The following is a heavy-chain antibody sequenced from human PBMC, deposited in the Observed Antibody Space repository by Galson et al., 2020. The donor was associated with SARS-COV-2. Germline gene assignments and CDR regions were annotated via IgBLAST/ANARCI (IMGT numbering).Heavy chain of an antibody. CDR1: SGSISSSSYY. CDR2: IHYGGSI. J-gene: IGHJ5*01. D-gene: IGHD3-10*01. V-gene: IGHV4-39*07. CDR3: TRGNDGSGSYSSP. Sequence: SETLSLTCTVSSGSISSSSYYWGWIRQPPGKGLEWIANIHYGGSIYYNPSLKSRVTISIHTSKNQFSLKLTSVTAADTAIYYCTRGNDGSGSYSSPWGQGTLVTVSS.